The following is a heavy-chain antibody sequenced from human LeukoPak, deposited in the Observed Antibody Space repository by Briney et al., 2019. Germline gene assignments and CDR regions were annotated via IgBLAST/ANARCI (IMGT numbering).Heavy chain of an antibody. CDR1: GGSFSGYY. J-gene: IGHJ4*02. CDR3: ARATLQLERRPFDY. Sequence: SEALSLTCAVYGGSFSGYYWSWIRQPPGEGLEWIGEISHSGSTTYNPSLKSRVTISVDTSKKQFSLKLTSVTAADTAVYYCARATLQLERRPFDYWGQGTLVSVSS. V-gene: IGHV4-34*01. D-gene: IGHD1-1*01. CDR2: ISHSGST.